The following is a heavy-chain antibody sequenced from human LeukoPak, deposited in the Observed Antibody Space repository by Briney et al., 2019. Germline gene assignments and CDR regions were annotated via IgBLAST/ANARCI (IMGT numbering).Heavy chain of an antibody. D-gene: IGHD3-10*01. V-gene: IGHV4-30-4*01. CDR1: GGSISSGDYY. CDR3: ARVPNGSGILFDP. J-gene: IGHJ5*02. Sequence: SQTLSLTCTVSGGSISSGDYYWSWIRQPPGKGLEWIGYIYYSGSTYYNPSLKSRVTISVDTSKNQFSLKLSSVTAADTAVYYCARVPNGSGILFDPWGRGTLVTVSS. CDR2: IYYSGST.